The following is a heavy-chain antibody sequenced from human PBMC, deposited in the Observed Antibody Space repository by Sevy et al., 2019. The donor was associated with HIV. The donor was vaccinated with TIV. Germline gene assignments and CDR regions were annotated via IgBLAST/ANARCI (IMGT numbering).Heavy chain of an antibody. CDR3: VRVVFGGWYYFDY. J-gene: IGHJ4*02. CDR1: GFTFSDYY. Sequence: GGSLRLSCAASGFTFSDYYMSWIRQAPGKGLEWVSYISSSSSYTNYADSVKGRFTISRDNAKNSLYLQMNSLRAEDTAVYYCVRVVFGGWYYFDYWGQGTLVTVSS. CDR2: ISSSSSYT. D-gene: IGHD6-19*01. V-gene: IGHV3-11*06.